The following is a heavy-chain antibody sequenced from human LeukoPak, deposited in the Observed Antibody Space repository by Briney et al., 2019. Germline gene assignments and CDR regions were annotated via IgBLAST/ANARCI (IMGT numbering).Heavy chain of an antibody. CDR3: ARESNGGYGFDY. CDR2: ISAQNGNT. J-gene: IGHJ4*02. D-gene: IGHD5-12*01. Sequence: ASVKVSCTSSGYMFTSHGIHWLRQAPGQGLEWMGWISAQNGNTNYMEQFLGRVTMTRDTSATTAYMELRSLKSDDTAVYYCARESNGGYGFDYWGQGTPVTVAS. V-gene: IGHV1-18*01. CDR1: GYMFTSHG.